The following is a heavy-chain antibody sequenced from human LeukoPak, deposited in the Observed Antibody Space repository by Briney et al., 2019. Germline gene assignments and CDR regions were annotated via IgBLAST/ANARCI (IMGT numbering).Heavy chain of an antibody. Sequence: SVKVSCKASGGTFSSYAISWVRQAPGQGLEWMGGIIPIFGTANYAQKFQGRVTITTDESTSTAYMELSSLRSEDTAVYYCARGVRYSSISTAVDYWGQGTLVTVSS. CDR1: GGTFSSYA. CDR2: IIPIFGTA. V-gene: IGHV1-69*05. D-gene: IGHD6-13*01. J-gene: IGHJ4*02. CDR3: ARGVRYSSISTAVDY.